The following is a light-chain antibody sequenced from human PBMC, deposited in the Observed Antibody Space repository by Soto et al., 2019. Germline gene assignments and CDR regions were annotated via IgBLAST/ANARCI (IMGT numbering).Light chain of an antibody. CDR2: AAS. CDR1: QGISSY. CDR3: QQYYSYPPWT. Sequence: AIRMTQSPSSLSASTGERLPISCRASQGISSYLAWYQQKPGKAPKLLIYAASTLQSGVPSRFSGSGSGTDFTLTISCLQSEDFATYYCQQYYSYPPWTFGQGTKVDIK. V-gene: IGKV1-8*01. J-gene: IGKJ1*01.